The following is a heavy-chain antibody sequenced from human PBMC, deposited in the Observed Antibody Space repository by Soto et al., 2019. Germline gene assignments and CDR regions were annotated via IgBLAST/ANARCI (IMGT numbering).Heavy chain of an antibody. CDR1: GGSMSPYY. CDR2: IYYRGNT. CDR3: ARHSKKLRVFDYNYGMDV. Sequence: QVQVKESGPGLVKPSETLSLTCSVFGGSMSPYYWSWIRQSPGKGLEWIANIYYRGNTNYNPSLETRVTTSIDTAKNQFSLKLNSLAAADTALYYCARHSKKLRVFDYNYGMDVWGQGITVTFSS. V-gene: IGHV4-59*08. J-gene: IGHJ6*01. D-gene: IGHD3-16*01.